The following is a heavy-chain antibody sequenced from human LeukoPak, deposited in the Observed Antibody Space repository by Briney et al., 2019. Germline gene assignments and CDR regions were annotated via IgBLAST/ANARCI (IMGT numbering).Heavy chain of an antibody. Sequence: PGGSLRLSCAASGFTFSNYSMNWVRQAPGKGLEWGSYISGSSSTIYYADSVKGRFTISRDNGKNTLYLQMNSLRAEGTAVYYCARGSTYYDSSGQVPFDYWGQGSLVTVSS. CDR2: ISGSSSTI. CDR3: ARGSTYYDSSGQVPFDY. CDR1: GFTFSNYS. V-gene: IGHV3-48*01. D-gene: IGHD3-22*01. J-gene: IGHJ4*02.